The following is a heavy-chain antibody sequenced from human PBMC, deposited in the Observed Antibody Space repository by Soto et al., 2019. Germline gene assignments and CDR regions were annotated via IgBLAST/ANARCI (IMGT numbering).Heavy chain of an antibody. CDR2: MKPSSGDT. J-gene: IGHJ4*02. Sequence: QVQLVQSGAEVREPGASVKVSCKASGYTFTTYDINWVRQATGQGLEWMGWMKPSSGDTGYGQKFQGRVALTRDTSTSTAYMELSGLKSEDTAVYYWVALARWGQGTLVTVSS. CDR3: VALAR. V-gene: IGHV1-8*01. D-gene: IGHD6-6*01. CDR1: GYTFTTYD.